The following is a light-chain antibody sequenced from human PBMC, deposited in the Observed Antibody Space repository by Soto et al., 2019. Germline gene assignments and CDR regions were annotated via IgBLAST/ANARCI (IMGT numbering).Light chain of an antibody. J-gene: IGKJ1*01. V-gene: IGKV1-5*03. CDR3: QNYNSYSEA. CDR1: QTISSW. Sequence: DIQMTQSPSTLSGSVGDRVTITCRASQTISSWLARYQQKTGKAPKLLIYKESTLKSGVPSRLSGSGSGTELTLTISRLQPDDFATYYCQNYNSYSEACGQGTKVDIK. CDR2: KES.